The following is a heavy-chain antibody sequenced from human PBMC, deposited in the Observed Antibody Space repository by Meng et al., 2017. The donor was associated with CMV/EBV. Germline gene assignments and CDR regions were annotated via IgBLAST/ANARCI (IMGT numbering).Heavy chain of an antibody. CDR1: GFTFSNAW. V-gene: IGHV3-15*01. CDR2: IKSKTDGGTT. J-gene: IGHJ4*02. CDR3: TTDPTFTYYDFWSGYYTDY. D-gene: IGHD3-3*01. Sequence: SCAASGFTFSNAWMSWVRQAPGKGLEWVGRIKSKTDGGTTDYAAPVKGRFTISRDDSKNTLYLQMNSLKTEDTAVYYCTTDPTFTYYDFWSGYYTDYWGQGTLVTVSS.